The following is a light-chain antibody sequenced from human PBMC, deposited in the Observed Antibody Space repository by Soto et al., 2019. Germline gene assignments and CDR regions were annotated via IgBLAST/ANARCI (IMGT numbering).Light chain of an antibody. CDR3: QQFGTSPPVT. CDR2: GAS. V-gene: IGKV3-20*01. Sequence: EIVLTQSPGTLSLSPGETATLSCRARQTVRSTYLAWYQQKPGQAPRLLIYGASTRATGIPDRFSGSGSGTDFTLIISRLEPEDFAVYYCQQFGTSPPVTFGGGTKVE. J-gene: IGKJ4*01. CDR1: QTVRSTY.